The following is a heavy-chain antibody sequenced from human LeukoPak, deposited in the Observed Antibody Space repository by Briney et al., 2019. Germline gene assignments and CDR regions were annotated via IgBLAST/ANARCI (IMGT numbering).Heavy chain of an antibody. CDR2: IYYSGST. CDR3: AREDVDTYGMDV. J-gene: IGHJ6*02. CDR1: GGSISSDGYC. Sequence: PQTLSLTCTVSGGSISSDGYCWSCIPQHPGKGLEWIGYIYYSGSTYYNPSLKSRVTISVDTSKNQFSLKLSSVTAADTAVYYCAREDVDTYGMDVWGQGTTVTVSS. D-gene: IGHD3/OR15-3a*01. V-gene: IGHV4-31*03.